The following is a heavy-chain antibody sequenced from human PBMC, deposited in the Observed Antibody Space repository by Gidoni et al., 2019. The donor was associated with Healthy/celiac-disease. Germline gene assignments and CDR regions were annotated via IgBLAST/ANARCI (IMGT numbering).Heavy chain of an antibody. D-gene: IGHD6-13*01. J-gene: IGHJ4*02. V-gene: IGHV3-21*01. CDR2: ISSSSSYI. Sequence: EVQLVESGGGLVKPGGSLRLSCAASGFTFSSYSMNWVRQAPGKGLEWVSSISSSSSYIYYADSVKGRFTISRDNAKNSLYLQMNSLRAEDTAVYYCASGGSWTFDYWGQGTLVTVSS. CDR1: GFTFSSYS. CDR3: ASGGSWTFDY.